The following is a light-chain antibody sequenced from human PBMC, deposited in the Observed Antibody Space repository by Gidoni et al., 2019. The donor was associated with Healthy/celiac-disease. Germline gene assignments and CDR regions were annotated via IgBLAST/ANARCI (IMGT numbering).Light chain of an antibody. Sequence: EIVLTQSPATLSLSPGERATLSCRASQSVSSYLAWYQQKPGQDPRLLIYDASNRATGIPARFSGSGSGTDFTLTISSLGPEDFAVYYCQQRSNWPPLTFXGXTKVEIK. CDR2: DAS. J-gene: IGKJ4*01. CDR3: QQRSNWPPLT. V-gene: IGKV3-11*01. CDR1: QSVSSY.